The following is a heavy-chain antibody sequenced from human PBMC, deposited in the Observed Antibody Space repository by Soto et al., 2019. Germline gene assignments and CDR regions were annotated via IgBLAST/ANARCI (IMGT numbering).Heavy chain of an antibody. CDR2: ISGSGGST. J-gene: IGHJ4*02. CDR3: AKDEKNYYDSSGFY. Sequence: PGGSLRLSCAASGFTFSSYAMSWVRQAPGKGLEWVSAISGSGGSTYYADSVKGRFTISRDNSKNTLYLQMNSLRAEDTAVYYCAKDEKNYYDSSGFYWGQGTVVTVSS. CDR1: GFTFSSYA. V-gene: IGHV3-23*01. D-gene: IGHD3-22*01.